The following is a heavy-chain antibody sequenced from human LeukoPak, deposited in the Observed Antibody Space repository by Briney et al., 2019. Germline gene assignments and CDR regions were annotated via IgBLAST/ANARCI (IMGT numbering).Heavy chain of an antibody. D-gene: IGHD3-22*01. J-gene: IGHJ4*02. Sequence: GSLRLSCAASGFTFSSYGMHWVRQAPGKGLEWVAVISYDGSNKYYADSVKGRFTISRDNSKNTLYLQMNSLRAEDTAVYYCAKAAGSGYYADYWGQGTLVTVPS. CDR2: ISYDGSNK. CDR3: AKAAGSGYYADY. V-gene: IGHV3-30*18. CDR1: GFTFSSYG.